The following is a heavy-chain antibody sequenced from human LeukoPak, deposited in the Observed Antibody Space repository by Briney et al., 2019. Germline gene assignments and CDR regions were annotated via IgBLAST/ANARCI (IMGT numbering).Heavy chain of an antibody. J-gene: IGHJ6*02. CDR2: IKTYNGDT. Sequence: GASVKVSCRASGYTFTTYGINWVRQAPGQGLEWMGWIKTYNGDTNSAQKFQDRIIMSTDKSTGTAYMELRSLRSDDTAVYYCARADYYGSGTLERGMDVWGQGTTVTVSS. CDR1: GYTFTTYG. CDR3: ARADYYGSGTLERGMDV. D-gene: IGHD3-10*01. V-gene: IGHV1-18*01.